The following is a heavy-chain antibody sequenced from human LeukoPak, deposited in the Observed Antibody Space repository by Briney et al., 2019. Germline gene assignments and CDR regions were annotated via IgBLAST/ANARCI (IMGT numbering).Heavy chain of an antibody. CDR2: IKQDGSEK. V-gene: IGHV3-7*01. CDR3: ARDSGSGLNWFDP. D-gene: IGHD3-10*01. CDR1: GFTFSSYW. Sequence: PGGSLRLSCAASGFTFSSYWMSWVRQAPGKGLEWVANIKQDGSEKYYVDSVKGRFTISRDNAKNSLYLQMNSLRAEDTAVYYCARDSGSGLNWFDPWGQGTLVTVSS. J-gene: IGHJ5*02.